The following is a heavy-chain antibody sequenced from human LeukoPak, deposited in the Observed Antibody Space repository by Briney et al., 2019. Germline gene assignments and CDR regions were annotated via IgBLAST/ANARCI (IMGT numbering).Heavy chain of an antibody. CDR3: ARRVGCGGDCSGWFDP. J-gene: IGHJ5*02. Sequence: PSETLSLTCTVSGGTISSYYWSWIRQPPGKGLEWIGYIYYSGSTNYNPSLKSRVTISVDTSKNQFSLKLSSVTAADTAVYYCARRVGCGGDCSGWFDPWGQGTLVTVSS. CDR1: GGTISSYY. CDR2: IYYSGST. D-gene: IGHD2-21*02. V-gene: IGHV4-59*08.